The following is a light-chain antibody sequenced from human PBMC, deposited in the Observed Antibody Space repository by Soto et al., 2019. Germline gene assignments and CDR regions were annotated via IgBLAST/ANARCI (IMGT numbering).Light chain of an antibody. CDR3: SSYTTRSTVV. CDR1: SSDVGGYNC. J-gene: IGLJ3*02. V-gene: IGLV2-14*01. CDR2: DVS. Sequence: SVLTQPASVSGSPGQSITISCTGTSSDVGGYNCVSWYQQHPGKAPKLMICDVSSRPSGVSDRFSGSKSGSTASLTISGLQAEDEADYYCSSYTTRSTVVFGGGTKVTVL.